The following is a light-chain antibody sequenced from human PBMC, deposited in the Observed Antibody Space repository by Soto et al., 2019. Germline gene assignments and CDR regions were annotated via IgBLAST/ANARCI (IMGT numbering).Light chain of an antibody. CDR3: QQYETTPPT. J-gene: IGKJ2*01. CDR2: WAS. Sequence: DIVMAQSPDSLAVSLGERATINCKSIESGLYSSSNKNYLAWYQQRPGQPPKLLIYWASTRESGVPDRFSGSESGTDFTLTITSLHAEAVAVYYCQQYETTPPTFGQGTKLEIK. CDR1: ESGLYSSSNKNY. V-gene: IGKV4-1*01.